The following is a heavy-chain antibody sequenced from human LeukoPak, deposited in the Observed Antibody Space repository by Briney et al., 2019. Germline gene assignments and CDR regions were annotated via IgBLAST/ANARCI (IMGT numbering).Heavy chain of an antibody. J-gene: IGHJ4*02. D-gene: IGHD5-24*01. CDR3: ARECRDGYNYGDLDY. CDR1: GGTFSSYA. Sequence: SVRVSCKASGGTFSSYAISWVRQAPGQGLEWMGRIIPILGIANYAQKFQGRVTITADKSTSTAYMELSSLRSEDTAVYYCARECRDGYNYGDLDYWGQGTLVTVSS. CDR2: IIPILGIA. V-gene: IGHV1-69*04.